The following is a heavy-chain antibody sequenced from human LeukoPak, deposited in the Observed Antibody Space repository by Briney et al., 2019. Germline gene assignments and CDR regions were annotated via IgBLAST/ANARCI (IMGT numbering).Heavy chain of an antibody. CDR3: ARHHATFAFDY. J-gene: IGHJ4*02. Sequence: SETPSLTCTVSGGSTRSSSNCSGCIRQPPRKWLEWIGSTYYSGSTYYNPSLKSRVTISVDTSKNQFSLKLSSVTAADTAVYYCARHHATFAFDYWGQGTLVTVSS. CDR2: TYYSGST. CDR1: GGSTRSSSNC. D-gene: IGHD2-2*01. V-gene: IGHV4-39*01.